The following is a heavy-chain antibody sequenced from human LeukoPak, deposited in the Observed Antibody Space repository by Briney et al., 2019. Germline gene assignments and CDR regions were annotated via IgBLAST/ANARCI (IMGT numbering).Heavy chain of an antibody. CDR3: ARAGPRTAYGSGN. J-gene: IGHJ4*02. CDR2: ISAYNGNT. D-gene: IGHD3-10*01. V-gene: IGHV1-18*01. CDR1: GXXXXSXG. Sequence: ASVKVSCKASGXXXXSXGXXXXXXXXXXXXXXXGWISAYNGNTNYAQKLQGRVTMTTDTSTSTAYMELRSLRSDDTAVYYCARAGPRTAYGSGNWGQGTLVTVSS.